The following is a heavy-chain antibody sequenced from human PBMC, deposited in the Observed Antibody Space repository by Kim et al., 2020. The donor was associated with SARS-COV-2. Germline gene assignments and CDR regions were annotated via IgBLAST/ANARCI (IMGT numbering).Heavy chain of an antibody. V-gene: IGHV1-69*13. CDR1: GGTFSSYA. D-gene: IGHD3-3*01. CDR3: AREGQRFLEWLGGASQFDY. J-gene: IGHJ4*02. CDR2: IIPIFGTA. Sequence: SVKVSCKASGGTFSSYAISWVRQAPGQGLEWMGGIIPIFGTANYAQKFQGRVTITADESTSTAYMELSSLRSEDTAVYYCAREGQRFLEWLGGASQFDYWGQGTLVTVSS.